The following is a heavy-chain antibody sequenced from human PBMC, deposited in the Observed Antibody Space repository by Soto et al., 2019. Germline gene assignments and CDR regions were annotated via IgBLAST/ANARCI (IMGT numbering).Heavy chain of an antibody. V-gene: IGHV3-48*03. J-gene: IGHJ3*02. CDR2: ISSSGSTI. Sequence: GGSLRLSCAASGFTFSSYEMNWVRQAPGKGLEWVSYISSSGSTIYYADSVKGRFTISRDNAKNSLYLQMNSLRAEDTAVYYCARAGNPGDSYDSSGYYDAFDIWGQGTMVTVSS. CDR3: ARAGNPGDSYDSSGYYDAFDI. CDR1: GFTFSSYE. D-gene: IGHD3-22*01.